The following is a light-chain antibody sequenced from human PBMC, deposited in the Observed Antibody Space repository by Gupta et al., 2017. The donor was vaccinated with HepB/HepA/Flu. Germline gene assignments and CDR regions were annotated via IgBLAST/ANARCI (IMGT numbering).Light chain of an antibody. Sequence: ITQPPALRLGYPGDRVTLTCWASQRVSSNLAWYQQKPGQSPRLLIYGISNRATGIPARFSGSGSGTDFTLIISSLQSEDFAIYFCQQYNYWPRTFGLGTKVEIK. J-gene: IGKJ1*01. CDR1: QRVSSN. CDR2: GIS. V-gene: IGKV3-15*01. CDR3: QQYNYWPRT.